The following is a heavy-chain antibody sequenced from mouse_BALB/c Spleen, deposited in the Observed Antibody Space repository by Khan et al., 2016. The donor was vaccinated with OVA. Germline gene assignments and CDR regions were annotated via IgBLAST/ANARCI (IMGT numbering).Heavy chain of an antibody. J-gene: IGHJ4*01. V-gene: IGHV2-6-5*01. D-gene: IGHD1-1*02. CDR3: AKRIWSYYFTFDY. CDR2: IWGGGST. CDR1: GFSLTDYG. Sequence: QVQLMESGPGLVAPSQSLSITCTVSGFSLTDYGVSWIRQPPGKGLEWLGVIWGGGSTYYTSVLKSRLSISKDNSKSQVFLKMISLQTDDTAINYCAKRIWSYYFTFDYWGQGTSVTVSS.